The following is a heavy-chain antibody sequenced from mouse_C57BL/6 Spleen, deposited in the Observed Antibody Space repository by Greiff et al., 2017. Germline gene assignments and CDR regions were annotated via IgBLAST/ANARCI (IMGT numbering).Heavy chain of an antibody. Sequence: QVQLQQPGAELVKPGASVKLSCKASGYTFTSYWMHWVKQRPGQGLEWIGMIHPNSGSTNYNEKFKSKATLTVDKSSSTAYMQLSSLTSEDSAVYYCARSYYDRAMDYWGQGTSVTVSS. CDR2: IHPNSGST. CDR3: ARSYYDRAMDY. D-gene: IGHD2-4*01. J-gene: IGHJ4*01. V-gene: IGHV1-64*01. CDR1: GYTFTSYW.